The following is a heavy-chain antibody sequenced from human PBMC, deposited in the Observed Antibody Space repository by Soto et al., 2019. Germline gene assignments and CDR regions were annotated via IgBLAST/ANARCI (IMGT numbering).Heavy chain of an antibody. CDR1: GDSISSSGYY. CDR3: ARDSGFYSSSSVDY. CDR2: ISYSGST. J-gene: IGHJ4*02. Sequence: QVQLQESGPGLVKPSQTLSLTCSVSGDSISSSGYYWGWIRQQPVRGLEWIGHISYSGSTYYNPSLKSRGTISVDTFKNQFSLNLSSVTAADTAVYYCARDSGFYSSSSVDYWGQGTLVTASS. V-gene: IGHV4-31*03. D-gene: IGHD6-6*01.